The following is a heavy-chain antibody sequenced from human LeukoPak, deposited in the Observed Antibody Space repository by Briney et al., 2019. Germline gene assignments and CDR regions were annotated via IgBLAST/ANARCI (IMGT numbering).Heavy chain of an antibody. V-gene: IGHV4-38-2*01. CDR2: IYHSGST. D-gene: IGHD3-10*01. Sequence: ASETLSLTCAVSGYSISSGYYWGWIRQPPGKGLEWIGGIYHSGSTYYNPSLKSRVTISVDTSKNQYSLNLKSVTAADTAVYYCASNMVRGIIKINYYYMDVWGKGTTVTVSS. CDR1: GYSISSGYY. J-gene: IGHJ6*03. CDR3: ASNMVRGIIKINYYYMDV.